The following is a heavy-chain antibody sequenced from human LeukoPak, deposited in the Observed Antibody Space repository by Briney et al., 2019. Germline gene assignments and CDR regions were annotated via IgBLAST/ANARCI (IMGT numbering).Heavy chain of an antibody. CDR1: GFTFSSYA. D-gene: IGHD6-19*01. Sequence: PGGSLRLSCAASGFTFSSYAMSWVRQAPGKGLEYVSAIGSNGGSTYHADSVKGRFTISRDNSKNTLYLQMSSLRAEDTAVYYCVKGVGRDIAVAGKGGPDYWGQGTLVTVSS. J-gene: IGHJ4*02. CDR3: VKGVGRDIAVAGKGGPDY. CDR2: IGSNGGST. V-gene: IGHV3-64D*06.